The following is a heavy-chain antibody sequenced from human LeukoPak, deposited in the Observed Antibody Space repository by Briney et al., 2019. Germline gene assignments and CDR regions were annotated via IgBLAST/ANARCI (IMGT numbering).Heavy chain of an antibody. CDR1: GFPFSDYV. V-gene: IGHV3-23*01. J-gene: IGHJ4*02. Sequence: GGSLRLSCAAAGFPFSDYVMIWVRQPPGKGLEWVSGITASGDSTFYGDSVKGRFTMSRDNSRNTVYLQMNSLRVDDTAVYYCARRDIVVVVSASDYWGQGTLVTVSS. CDR3: ARRDIVVVVSASDY. CDR2: ITASGDST. D-gene: IGHD2-15*01.